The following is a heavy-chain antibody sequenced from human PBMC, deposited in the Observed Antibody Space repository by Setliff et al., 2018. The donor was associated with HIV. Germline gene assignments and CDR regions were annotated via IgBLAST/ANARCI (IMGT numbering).Heavy chain of an antibody. D-gene: IGHD5-18*01. V-gene: IGHV3-23*01. CDR2: ISGSGDST. CDR3: TIHTGLDY. Sequence: GGSLRLSCAASGFTFNYHAMTWVRQAPGKGLEWVSGISGSGDSTFYAHSVKGRFTISRDNSKNTLYLQMNSLKAEDTAVYYCTIHTGLDYWGQGTLGTSPQ. CDR1: GFTFNYHA. J-gene: IGHJ4*02.